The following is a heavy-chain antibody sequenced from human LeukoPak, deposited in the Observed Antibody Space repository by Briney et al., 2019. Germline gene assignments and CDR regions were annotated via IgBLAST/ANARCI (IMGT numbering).Heavy chain of an antibody. V-gene: IGHV3-66*01. CDR3: ARGGPAMVTPIDY. CDR1: GFTVSSNY. D-gene: IGHD5-18*01. Sequence: GGSLRLSCAASGFTVSSNYMSWVRQAPGKGLEWVSVIYSGGSTYCADSVKGRFTISRDNSKNTLYLQMNSLRAEDTAVYYCARGGPAMVTPIDYWGQGTLVTVSS. J-gene: IGHJ4*02. CDR2: IYSGGST.